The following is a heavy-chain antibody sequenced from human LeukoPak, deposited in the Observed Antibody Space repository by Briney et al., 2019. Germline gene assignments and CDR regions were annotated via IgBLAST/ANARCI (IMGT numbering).Heavy chain of an antibody. Sequence: ASVNVSCKASGYTFTSYGISWVRQAPGQGLEWMGWISAYNGNTNYAQKLQGRVTMTTHTSTSTAYMELRSLRSDDTAVYYCARGCRSYYGSGSCLSYCGQGTLVTVSS. CDR2: ISAYNGNT. D-gene: IGHD3-10*01. CDR3: ARGCRSYYGSGSCLSY. CDR1: GYTFTSYG. V-gene: IGHV1-18*01. J-gene: IGHJ4*02.